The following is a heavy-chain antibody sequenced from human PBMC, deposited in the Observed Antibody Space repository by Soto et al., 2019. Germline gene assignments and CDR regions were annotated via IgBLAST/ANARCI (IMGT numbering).Heavy chain of an antibody. V-gene: IGHV3-53*01. CDR3: ATIPGDNWNYYFDY. D-gene: IGHD1-7*01. J-gene: IGHJ4*02. Sequence: GGSLRLSCAASGFTVSSNYMSWVRQAPGKGLEWVSVIYSGGSTYYADSVKGRFTISRDNSKNTLYLQMNSLRAEDTAVYYCATIPGDNWNYYFDYWGQGTLVTVSS. CDR1: GFTVSSNY. CDR2: IYSGGST.